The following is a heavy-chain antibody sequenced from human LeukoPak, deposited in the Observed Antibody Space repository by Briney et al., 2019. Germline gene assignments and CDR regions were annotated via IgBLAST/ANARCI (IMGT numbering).Heavy chain of an antibody. CDR1: GFTFSSYD. V-gene: IGHV3-13*01. CDR3: ARGRREGYNIKAFDI. J-gene: IGHJ3*02. CDR2: IGTAGDT. Sequence: GGSLRLSCAASGFTFSSYDIHWVRQATGKGLEWVSAIGTAGDTYYPGSVKGRFTISRENAKNSLYLQMNSLRVGDTAVYYCARGRREGYNIKAFDIWGQGTMVTVSS. D-gene: IGHD5-24*01.